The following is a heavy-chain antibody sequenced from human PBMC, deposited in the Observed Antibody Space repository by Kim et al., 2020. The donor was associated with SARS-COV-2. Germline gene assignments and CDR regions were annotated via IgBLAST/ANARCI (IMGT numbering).Heavy chain of an antibody. CDR3: TRTLPNFYYGIDV. J-gene: IGHJ6*02. Sequence: YPDSGKGRFTISRDNAKNTVSLQMNGLRAEDTAVYYCTRTLPNFYYGIDVWGQGTTVTVSS. V-gene: IGHV3-74*01.